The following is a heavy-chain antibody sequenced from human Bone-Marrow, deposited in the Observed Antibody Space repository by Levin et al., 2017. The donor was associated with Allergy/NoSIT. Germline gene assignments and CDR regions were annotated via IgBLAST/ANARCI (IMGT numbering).Heavy chain of an antibody. D-gene: IGHD3-10*02. CDR2: IYTNGST. V-gene: IGHV4-61*02. J-gene: IGHJ6*03. CDR3: ALPGFHVRGPLYNRYHMDV. CDR1: GDSINSGSYY. Sequence: LRLSCTVSGDSINSGSYYWSWIRQPAGKALEWIGRIYTNGSTNYSPSLKSRIAISLDPSEKQFSLNLTSVTAADTAVYYCALPGFHVRGPLYNRYHMDVWGQGTTVTVSS.